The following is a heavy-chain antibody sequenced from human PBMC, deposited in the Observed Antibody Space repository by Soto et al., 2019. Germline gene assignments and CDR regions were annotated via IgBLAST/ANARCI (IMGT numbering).Heavy chain of an antibody. J-gene: IGHJ3*02. CDR1: GFTFSNAW. CDR2: IKSKTDGGTT. CDR3: TTDLGNHDAFDI. D-gene: IGHD3-16*01. V-gene: IGHV3-15*01. Sequence: GESLKISCAASGFTFSNAWMSWVRQAPGKGLEWVGRIKSKTDGGTTDYAAPVKGRFTISRDDSKNTLYLQMNSLKTEDTAVYYCTTDLGNHDAFDIWGQGTMVTVSS.